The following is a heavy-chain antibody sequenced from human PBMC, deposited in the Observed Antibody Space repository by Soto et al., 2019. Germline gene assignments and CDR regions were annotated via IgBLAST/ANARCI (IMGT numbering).Heavy chain of an antibody. J-gene: IGHJ4*02. CDR1: GFTLSSYT. D-gene: IGHD1-26*01. V-gene: IGHV3-23*01. CDR2: LSGSGGST. CDR3: AKSLESVGVTSPFDY. Sequence: PGGSLRLSCAASGFTLSSYTMSWVRQAPGKGLEWVSALSGSGGSTWYADSVKGRFTISRDISKNTLFLQMNSLRAEDTAIYYCAKSLESVGVTSPFDYWGQGTLVTVSS.